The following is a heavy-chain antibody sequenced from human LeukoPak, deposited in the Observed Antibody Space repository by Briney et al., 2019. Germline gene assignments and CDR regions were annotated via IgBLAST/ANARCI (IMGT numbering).Heavy chain of an antibody. D-gene: IGHD3-9*01. CDR1: GFTFSDHY. V-gene: IGHV3-72*01. CDR3: ARGSSGVTISSYGMDV. Sequence: GGSLRLSCAASGFTFSDHYMDWVRRAPGKGLEWVGRTKNKANSYTTQYAASVKGRFTISRDDSKNSLYLQMNSLKTEDTAVYYCARGSSGVTISSYGMDVWGKGTTVTVSS. CDR2: TKNKANSYTT. J-gene: IGHJ6*04.